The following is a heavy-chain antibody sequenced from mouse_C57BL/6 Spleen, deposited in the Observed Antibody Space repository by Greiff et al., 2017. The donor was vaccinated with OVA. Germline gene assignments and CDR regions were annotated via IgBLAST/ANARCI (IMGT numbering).Heavy chain of an antibody. V-gene: IGHV5-17*01. CDR1: GFTFSDYG. D-gene: IGHD2-2*01. CDR2: ISSGSSTI. J-gene: IGHJ2*01. CDR3: ARGSGYEDYFDY. Sequence: EVKLVESGGGLVKPGGSLKLSCAASGFTFSDYGMHWVRQAPEKGLEWVAYISSGSSTIYYADTVKGRFTISRDNAKNTLFLQMTSLRSEDTAMYYCARGSGYEDYFDYWGQGTTLTVSS.